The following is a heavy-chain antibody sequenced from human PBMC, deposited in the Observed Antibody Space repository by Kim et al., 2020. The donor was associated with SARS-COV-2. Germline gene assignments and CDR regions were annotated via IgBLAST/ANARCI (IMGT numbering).Heavy chain of an antibody. CDR3: TRIFPYF. CDR1: DDSISSSYW. D-gene: IGHD3-3*01. Sequence: SETLSLTCGVSDDSISSSYWWRLGHQPPEKVLYFGCHIYHTGNTYCNPSLKSVVTISADKSKNQFSLTLTSVTAATTAHYYCTRIFPYF. V-gene: IGHV4-4*02. CDR2: IYHTGNT. J-gene: IGHJ4*01.